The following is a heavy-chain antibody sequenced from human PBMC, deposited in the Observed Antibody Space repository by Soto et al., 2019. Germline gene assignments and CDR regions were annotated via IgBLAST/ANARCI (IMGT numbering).Heavy chain of an antibody. CDR2: IYPGDSDT. Sequence: GESLKISCKGSGYSFTSYWIGWVRQMPGKGLEWMGIIYPGDSDTRYSPSFQGQVTISADKSISTAYLQWSSLKASDTAMYYCARSRRGRGYSGRMPADFDYWGQGTLVTVSS. D-gene: IGHD5-12*01. V-gene: IGHV5-51*01. J-gene: IGHJ4*02. CDR3: ARSRRGRGYSGRMPADFDY. CDR1: GYSFTSYW.